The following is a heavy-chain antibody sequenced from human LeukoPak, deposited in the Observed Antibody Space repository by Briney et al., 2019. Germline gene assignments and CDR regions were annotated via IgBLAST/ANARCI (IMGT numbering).Heavy chain of an antibody. D-gene: IGHD2-15*01. Sequence: SQTLSLTCAISGDSVSSNSAAWNWIRQSPSRGLEWLGRTYYRSKWYNDYAVSVKSRITINPDTSKNQFSLQLNSVTPEDTAVYYCARSVEGYCSGGSCYSYSYYMDVWGKGTTVTVSS. CDR1: GDSVSSNSAA. V-gene: IGHV6-1*01. J-gene: IGHJ6*03. CDR2: TYYRSKWYN. CDR3: ARSVEGYCSGGSCYSYSYYMDV.